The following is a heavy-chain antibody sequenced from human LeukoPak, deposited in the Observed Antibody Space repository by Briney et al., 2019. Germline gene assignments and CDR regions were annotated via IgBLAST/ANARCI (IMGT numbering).Heavy chain of an antibody. D-gene: IGHD3-22*01. Sequence: SETLSLTCAVYGGSFSGYYWSWIRQPPGKGLEWIGEINHSGSTNYNPSLKSRVTISVDTSKKQFSLNLSSVTAADTAVYYCARHYYDISGYYPLYFDYWGQGTLVTFSS. V-gene: IGHV4-34*01. J-gene: IGHJ4*02. CDR2: INHSGST. CDR1: GGSFSGYY. CDR3: ARHYYDISGYYPLYFDY.